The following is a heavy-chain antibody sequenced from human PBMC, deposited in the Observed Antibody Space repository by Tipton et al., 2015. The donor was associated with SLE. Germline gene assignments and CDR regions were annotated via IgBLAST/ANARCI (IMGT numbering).Heavy chain of an antibody. V-gene: IGHV4-30-2*01. D-gene: IGHD6-6*01. J-gene: IGHJ2*01. CDR2: IYHSGST. CDR1: GGSISSGGYS. CDR3: ARAEQLADYWYFDL. Sequence: TLSLTCAVSGGSISSGGYSWSWIRQPPGKGLEWIGYIYHSGSTYYNPSLKSRVTISVDTSKNQFSLKLSSVTAADTAVYYCARAEQLADYWYFDLWGRGTLVTVSS.